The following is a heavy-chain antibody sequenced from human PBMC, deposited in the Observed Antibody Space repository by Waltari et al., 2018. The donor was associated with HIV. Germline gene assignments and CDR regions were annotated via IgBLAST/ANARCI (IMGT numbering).Heavy chain of an antibody. D-gene: IGHD3-22*01. V-gene: IGHV3-23*01. CDR1: GFTFSSYA. J-gene: IGHJ4*02. Sequence: EVQLLESGGGLVQPGGSLRLSCAASGFTFSSYAMSWVRQAPGKGLEWVSAISGSGGSTYYADSVKGRFTISRDNSKNTLYLQMNSLRAEDTAVYYCANYYYDSSGYPEYFDYWGQGTLVTVSS. CDR3: ANYYYDSSGYPEYFDY. CDR2: ISGSGGST.